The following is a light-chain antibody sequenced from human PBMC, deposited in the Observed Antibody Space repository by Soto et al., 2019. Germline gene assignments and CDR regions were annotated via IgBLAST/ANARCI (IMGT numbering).Light chain of an antibody. J-gene: IGKJ2*01. V-gene: IGKV3-20*01. CDR2: GAS. CDR1: QSVSSSY. Sequence: EIVLTQSPGTLSLSPGERATLSCRASQSVSSSYLAWYQQKPGQAPRLLIYGASSRATGIPDRFSGSGSGTGFPLTISRLEPEDFAVYYCQQYFSLYTFGQGTKVEIK. CDR3: QQYFSLYT.